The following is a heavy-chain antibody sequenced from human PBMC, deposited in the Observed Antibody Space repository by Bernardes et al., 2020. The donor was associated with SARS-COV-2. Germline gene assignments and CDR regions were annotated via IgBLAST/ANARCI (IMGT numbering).Heavy chain of an antibody. D-gene: IGHD3-3*01. CDR3: AKGRIGSDFWSGHSL. CDR2: ISGGGSGT. J-gene: IGHJ1*01. CDR1: GFTFSTFA. V-gene: IGHV3-23*01. Sequence: GGSLRLSCAASGFTFSTFAMTWVRQAPGKGLEWVSEISGGGSGTYYADSVKGRFTVSRDNSKNILYLQLNSLSAEDTAVYFCAKGRIGSDFWSGHSLWGQGTLMTVSS.